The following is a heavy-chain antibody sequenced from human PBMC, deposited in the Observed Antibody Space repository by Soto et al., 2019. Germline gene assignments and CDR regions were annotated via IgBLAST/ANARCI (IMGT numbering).Heavy chain of an antibody. CDR3: ARHPTSDILTGPLKNPYGMDV. CDR1: GYSFTSYW. V-gene: IGHV5-51*01. CDR2: IYPGDSDT. Sequence: GESLKISCKGSGYSFTSYWIGWVRQMPGKGLEWMGIIYPGDSDTRYSPSFQGQVTISADKSISTAYLQWSSLKASDTAMYYCARHPTSDILTGPLKNPYGMDVWGQGTTVTVSS. D-gene: IGHD3-9*01. J-gene: IGHJ6*02.